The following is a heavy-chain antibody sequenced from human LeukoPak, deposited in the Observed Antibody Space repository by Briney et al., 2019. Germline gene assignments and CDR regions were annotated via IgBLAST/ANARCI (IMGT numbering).Heavy chain of an antibody. D-gene: IGHD6-13*01. CDR1: GFTFSSYS. CDR2: ISSSSGYI. V-gene: IGHV3-21*01. CDR3: ARAIRYSSSWYNYYYGMDV. J-gene: IGHJ6*02. Sequence: PGGSLRLSCAASGFTFSSYSMNWVRQVPGKGLEWVSFISSSSGYIYYADSVKGRFTISRDNAKNTLYLQINSLRAEDTAVYYCARAIRYSSSWYNYYYGMDVWGQGTTVTVSS.